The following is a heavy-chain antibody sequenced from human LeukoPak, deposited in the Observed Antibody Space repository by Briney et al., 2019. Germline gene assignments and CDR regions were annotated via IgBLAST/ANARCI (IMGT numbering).Heavy chain of an antibody. CDR3: AREKSIAVAGTGGDYFDY. D-gene: IGHD6-19*01. CDR2: INPNSGGA. V-gene: IGHV1-2*02. CDR1: RYTFTGYY. Sequence: ASVKVSCKASRYTFTGYYIHWVRQAPGQGLEWMGWINPNSGGANYAQKFQGRVTMTRDTSISTAYMELSRLRSDDTAVYYCAREKSIAVAGTGGDYFDYWGQGTLVTVSS. J-gene: IGHJ4*02.